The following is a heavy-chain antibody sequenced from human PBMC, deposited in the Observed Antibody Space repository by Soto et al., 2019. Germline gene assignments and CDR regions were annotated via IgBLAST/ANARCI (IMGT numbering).Heavy chain of an antibody. D-gene: IGHD6-19*01. CDR2: IWSDGSNE. J-gene: IGHJ6*02. CDR1: EFTFSRYG. CDR3: VRDVDNSGWSRFYYYHYGMDV. Sequence: QVQLVESGGGVVQPGRSLRLSCAASEFTFSRYGMHWVRQAPGKGLEWVAVIWSDGSNEYYADSVKGRFTISRDNSKNTLFLQMNGLRTEDTAVYYCVRDVDNSGWSRFYYYHYGMDVWGQGTTVTVSS. V-gene: IGHV3-33*01.